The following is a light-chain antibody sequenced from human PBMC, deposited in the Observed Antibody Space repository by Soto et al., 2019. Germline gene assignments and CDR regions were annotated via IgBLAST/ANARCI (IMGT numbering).Light chain of an antibody. CDR1: NSNIGSNN. CDR2: KIN. V-gene: IGLV1-44*01. Sequence: QSVLTQPPSASGTPGQRVTISCAGSNSNIGSNNVYWYQQLPGTAPKLLIYKINQRPSGVPDRFSGSKSGNTASLTISGLQTEDEADYYCSSYTTVRTLVFGEGTKVTVL. CDR3: SSYTTVRTLV. J-gene: IGLJ3*02.